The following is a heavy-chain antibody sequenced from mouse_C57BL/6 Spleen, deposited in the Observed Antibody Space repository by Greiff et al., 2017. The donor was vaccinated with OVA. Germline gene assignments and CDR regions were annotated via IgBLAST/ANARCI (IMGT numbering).Heavy chain of an antibody. CDR3: ARRGYDGY. D-gene: IGHD2-2*01. Sequence: VQLQQPGAELVRPGSSVKLSCKASGYTFTSYWMDWVKQRPGQGLEWIGNIYPSASDTYYNQKFKDKATLTVDKSSSTAYMQLSSLTSEDSAVYYCARRGYDGYWGQGTTLTVSS. CDR2: IYPSASDT. V-gene: IGHV1-61*01. CDR1: GYTFTSYW. J-gene: IGHJ2*01.